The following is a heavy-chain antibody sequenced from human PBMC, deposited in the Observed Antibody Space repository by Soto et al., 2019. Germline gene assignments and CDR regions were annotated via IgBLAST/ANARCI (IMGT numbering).Heavy chain of an antibody. Sequence: GASVKVSCKSSGYTLTSYAMHWVRQAPGQRLEWMGWINAGNGNTKYSQKFQGRVTITRDTSASTAYMELSSLRSEDTAVYYCARGPIVVVPAAMPYYYYYGMDVWGQGTTVTVSS. V-gene: IGHV1-3*01. CDR1: GYTLTSYA. J-gene: IGHJ6*02. D-gene: IGHD2-2*01. CDR3: ARGPIVVVPAAMPYYYYYGMDV. CDR2: INAGNGNT.